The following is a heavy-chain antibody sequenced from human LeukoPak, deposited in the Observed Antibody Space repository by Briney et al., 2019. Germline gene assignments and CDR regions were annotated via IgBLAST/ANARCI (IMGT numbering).Heavy chain of an antibody. J-gene: IGHJ4*02. CDR3: AMGVGAPEDLAVAADFDY. V-gene: IGHV1-69*06. CDR2: IIPIFGTA. D-gene: IGHD6-19*01. CDR1: GGTFSSYV. Sequence: SVKVSCKASGGTFSSYVINWVRQAPGQGLEWMGGIIPIFGTANYAQKFQGRVTITADKSTSTAYMESSSLRSEDTAVYYCAMGVGAPEDLAVAADFDYWGQGTLVTVSS.